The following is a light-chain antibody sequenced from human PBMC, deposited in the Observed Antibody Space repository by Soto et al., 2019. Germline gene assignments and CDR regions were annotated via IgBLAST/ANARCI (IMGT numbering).Light chain of an antibody. Sequence: QSVLTQPPSVSGAPGQRVTIAFTGSSSNIGAVYDVHWYQQLPGTAPKLLIYGNNNRPSWVPDRFSGSKSGTSASLAITGLQAEDEADYYCQSYDSSLSGPVVFGGGTKVTAL. CDR2: GNN. V-gene: IGLV1-40*01. J-gene: IGLJ2*01. CDR3: QSYDSSLSGPVV. CDR1: SSNIGAVYD.